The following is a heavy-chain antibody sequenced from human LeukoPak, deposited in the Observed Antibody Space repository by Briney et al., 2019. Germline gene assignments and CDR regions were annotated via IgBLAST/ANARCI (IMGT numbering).Heavy chain of an antibody. CDR2: IWYDGSNK. V-gene: IGHV3-33*01. Sequence: GGSLRLSCAASGFTFSSYGMHWVRQAPGKGLEWVAVIWYDGSNKYYADSVKGRFTISRDNSKNTLYLQMNSLRAEDTAVYYCARVLGLEDYYDSSGYLLDYWGQGTLVTVSS. D-gene: IGHD3-22*01. J-gene: IGHJ4*02. CDR3: ARVLGLEDYYDSSGYLLDY. CDR1: GFTFSSYG.